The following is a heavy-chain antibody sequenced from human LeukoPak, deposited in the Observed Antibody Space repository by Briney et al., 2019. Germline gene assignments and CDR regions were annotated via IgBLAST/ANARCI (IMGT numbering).Heavy chain of an antibody. CDR1: GFTFSPYA. CDR3: AKEMLRNNWYYFHY. J-gene: IGHJ4*02. V-gene: IGHV3-23*01. CDR2: ISGGGEIT. Sequence: GGSLRLSCAASGFTFSPYAMTWVRQAPGKGLEWVSVISGGGEITYYADSVKGRFTISRDNSKNTLYLQMNSLRAEDTAVYYCAKEMLRNNWYYFHYWGQGTLVTVSS. D-gene: IGHD1-1*01.